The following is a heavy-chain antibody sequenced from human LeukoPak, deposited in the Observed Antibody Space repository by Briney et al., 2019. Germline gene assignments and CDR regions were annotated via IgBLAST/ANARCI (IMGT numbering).Heavy chain of an antibody. V-gene: IGHV1-2*02. CDR2: INPNSGGT. J-gene: IGHJ4*02. CDR1: GYTFTDYH. CDR3: ARDIRPRVESFDY. Sequence: ASVKVSCTASGYTFTDYHIHWVRQAPGQGLEWMGWINPNSGGTNYVQKLQGRVTMTRDTSISTAYMELSRLTSDDTAVYYCARDIRPRVESFDYWGQGTLVTVSS. D-gene: IGHD3-3*01.